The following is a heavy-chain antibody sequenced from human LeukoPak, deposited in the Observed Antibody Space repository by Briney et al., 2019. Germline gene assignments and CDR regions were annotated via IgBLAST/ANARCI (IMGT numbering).Heavy chain of an antibody. J-gene: IGHJ4*02. D-gene: IGHD3-22*01. Sequence: SETLSLTCTVSGGSISSSSYYWGWIRQPPGKGLEWLGSIYYSGSTYYNPSLKSRVTISVDTSKNQFSLKLSSVTAADTAVYYCAGERLYYDSSGYAYWGQGTLVTVSS. CDR1: GGSISSSSYY. CDR2: IYYSGST. CDR3: AGERLYYDSSGYAY. V-gene: IGHV4-39*07.